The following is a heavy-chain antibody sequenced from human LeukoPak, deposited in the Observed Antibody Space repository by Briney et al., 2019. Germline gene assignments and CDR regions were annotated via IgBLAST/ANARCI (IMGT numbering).Heavy chain of an antibody. V-gene: IGHV4-39*01. D-gene: IGHD5/OR15-5a*01. CDR1: GGSISGSLYY. Sequence: SETLSLTCTVSGGSISGSLYYWGWIRQPPGKGLDWIGSIYYSGTTYYSPSLKSRVTISVDTSKNHFSLKLSSVIAADTAVYYCARHLYHTSVYDAFDIWGQGTMVTVSS. J-gene: IGHJ3*02. CDR2: IYYSGTT. CDR3: ARHLYHTSVYDAFDI.